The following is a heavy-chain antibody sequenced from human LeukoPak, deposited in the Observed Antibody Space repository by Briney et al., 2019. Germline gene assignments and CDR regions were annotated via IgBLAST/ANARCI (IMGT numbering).Heavy chain of an antibody. D-gene: IGHD6-6*01. CDR2: ISAYNGNT. J-gene: IGHJ4*02. V-gene: IGHV1-18*01. CDR1: GGTFSTYA. Sequence: GSSVNVSCKASGGTFSTYAITWVRQAPGQGLEWMGWISAYNGNTNYAQKLQGRVTMTTDTSTSTAYMELRSLRSDDTAVYYCARVGSIAARPCDYWGQGTLVTVSS. CDR3: ARVGSIAARPCDY.